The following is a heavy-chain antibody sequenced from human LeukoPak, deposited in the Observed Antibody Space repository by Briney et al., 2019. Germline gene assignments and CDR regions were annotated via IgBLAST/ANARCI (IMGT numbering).Heavy chain of an antibody. D-gene: IGHD2-2*01. CDR2: XXXSGGST. J-gene: IGHJ4*02. CDR3: AKDQNTPDIVVVPAAIPDY. Sequence: VXXXXXSGGSTYYADSVKGRFTISRDNSKNTLYLQMNSLRAEDTAVYYCAKDQNTPDIVVVPAAIPDYWGQGTLVTVSS. V-gene: IGHV3-23*01.